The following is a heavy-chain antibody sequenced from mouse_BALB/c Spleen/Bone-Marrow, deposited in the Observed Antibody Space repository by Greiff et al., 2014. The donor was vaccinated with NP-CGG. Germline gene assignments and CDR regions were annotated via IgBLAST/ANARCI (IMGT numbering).Heavy chain of an antibody. D-gene: IGHD2-1*01. CDR2: IWAGGST. Sequence: VKLEESGPGLVAPSQSLSITCTVSGFSLTSYGVHWVRQPPGKGLEWLGVIWAGGSTNYNSALMSRLSINKDNSKSRVFLKMNSLQTDDTAMYYCARDRGRNFYAMDYWGQGTSVTVSS. J-gene: IGHJ4*01. V-gene: IGHV2-9*02. CDR1: GFSLTSYG. CDR3: ARDRGRNFYAMDY.